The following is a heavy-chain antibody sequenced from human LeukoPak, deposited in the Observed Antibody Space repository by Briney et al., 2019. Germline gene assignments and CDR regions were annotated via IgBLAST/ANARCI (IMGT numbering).Heavy chain of an antibody. CDR3: ARHGEKAYYDFWSGPQNWFDP. CDR2: IYHSGST. Sequence: PSETLSLTCAVSGYSISSGYYWGWIRQPPGKGLEWIGSIYHSGSTYYNPSLKSRVTISVDTSKNQFSLKLSSVTAADTAVYYCARHGEKAYYDFWSGPQNWFDPWGQGTLVIVSS. CDR1: GYSISSGYY. D-gene: IGHD3-3*01. J-gene: IGHJ5*02. V-gene: IGHV4-38-2*01.